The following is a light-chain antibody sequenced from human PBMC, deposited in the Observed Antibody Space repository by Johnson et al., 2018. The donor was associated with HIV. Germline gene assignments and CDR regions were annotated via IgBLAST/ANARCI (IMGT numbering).Light chain of an antibody. CDR1: SSNIGAGYD. Sequence: QSALTQPPSVSGAPGQRVTISCTGSSSNIGAGYDVHWYQQFPGTAPKLLIYGNDNRPSGVPERFSGSKSGTSASLAITGLQAEDEPDYSCQSYDNALSGSRVFGTGTEVTVL. J-gene: IGLJ1*01. V-gene: IGLV1-40*01. CDR2: GND. CDR3: QSYDNALSGSRV.